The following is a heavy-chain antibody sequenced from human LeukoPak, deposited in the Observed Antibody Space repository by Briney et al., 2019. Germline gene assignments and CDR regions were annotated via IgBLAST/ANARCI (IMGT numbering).Heavy chain of an antibody. CDR1: GGSISSYY. D-gene: IGHD3-22*01. CDR3: ARLDYYDSSGSLGYFQH. V-gene: IGHV4-59*08. J-gene: IGHJ1*01. Sequence: SETLSLTCTVSGGSISSYYWSWIRQPPAKGLEWIGYIYYSGSTNYNPSLKSRVTISVDTSKNQFSLKLSSVTASDTAVYYCARLDYYDSSGSLGYFQHWGQGTLVTVSS. CDR2: IYYSGST.